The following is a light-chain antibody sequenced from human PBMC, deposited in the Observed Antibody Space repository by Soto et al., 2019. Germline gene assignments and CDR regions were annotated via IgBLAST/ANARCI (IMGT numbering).Light chain of an antibody. CDR3: SSYAGRLV. CDR2: EVS. CDR1: SSDVGGYNS. Sequence: QSALTQPPSASGSPGQSVTISCTGTSSDVGGYNSVSWYQQHPGKAPRLMIYEVSKRPSGVPDRFSGSKSGSTASLTVSGLQAEDEGDYYCSSYAGRLVFGGGTKLTVL. V-gene: IGLV2-8*01. J-gene: IGLJ2*01.